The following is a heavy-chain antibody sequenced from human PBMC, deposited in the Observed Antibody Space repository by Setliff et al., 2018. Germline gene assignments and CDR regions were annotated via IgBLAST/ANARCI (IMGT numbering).Heavy chain of an antibody. V-gene: IGHV3-7*03. CDR2: IKQDGSEI. CDR3: AKLVWLTTWYYMDV. D-gene: IGHD5-18*01. Sequence: PGGSLRLSCAASAFTFPTYWMTWVRQAPGKGLEWLANIKQDGSEIYSVDSVKGRFSISRDNAKNSLYLQMNSLRAEDTAVYYCAKLVWLTTWYYMDVWGKGTTVTVSS. J-gene: IGHJ6*03. CDR1: AFTFPTYW.